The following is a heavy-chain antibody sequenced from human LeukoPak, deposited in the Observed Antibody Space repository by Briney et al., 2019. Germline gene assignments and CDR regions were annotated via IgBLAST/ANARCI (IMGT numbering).Heavy chain of an antibody. V-gene: IGHV3-15*01. J-gene: IGHJ6*02. CDR1: GGSISSYY. CDR3: TTASGSYPTDYYGMDV. D-gene: IGHD1-26*01. CDR2: IKSKTDGGTT. Sequence: ETLSLTCTVSGGSISSYYWSWVRQAPGKGLEWVGRIKSKTDGGTTDYAAPVKGRFTISRDDSKNTLYLQMNSLKTEDTAVYYCTTASGSYPTDYYGMDVWGQGTTVTVSS.